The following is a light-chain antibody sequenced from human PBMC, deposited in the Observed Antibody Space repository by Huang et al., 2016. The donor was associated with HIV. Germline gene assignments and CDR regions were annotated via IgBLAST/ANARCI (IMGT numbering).Light chain of an antibody. Sequence: DIQMTQSPSSLSASVADRVTITCRASQGISNSLAWYQQKPGKPPRLLVSCASKLESGDPSRFSGSGSGTEYTLTISSLQPEDFATYYCQQYFSALWTFGQGTKV. CDR3: QQYFSALWT. J-gene: IGKJ1*01. CDR1: QGISNS. CDR2: CAS. V-gene: IGKV1-NL1*01.